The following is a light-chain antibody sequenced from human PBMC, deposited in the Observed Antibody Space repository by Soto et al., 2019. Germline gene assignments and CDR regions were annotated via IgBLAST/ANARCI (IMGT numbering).Light chain of an antibody. CDR2: HAS. CDR1: ESISNW. V-gene: IGKV1-5*01. Sequence: IQLTQSPTTLPASVGDRVTLTCRASESISNWLAWYQQRPGTAPNLLIYHASILETAVQSRFSGNGSGTEFTLTISSLQPGDFATYYCQQYRTYSFGQGSRVEIK. J-gene: IGKJ1*01. CDR3: QQYRTYS.